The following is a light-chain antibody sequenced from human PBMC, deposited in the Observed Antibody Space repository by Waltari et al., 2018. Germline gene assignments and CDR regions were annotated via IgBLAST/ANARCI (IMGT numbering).Light chain of an antibody. CDR2: DAS. J-gene: IGKJ4*01. CDR3: QQSYSTPLT. V-gene: IGKV1-39*01. CDR1: QRLRSY. Sequence: DIQMTQSPSSLSASVGDRVTITCRASQRLRSYLNWYQQKPGKAPKLLIYDASNLQSGVPSRFSGSGSGTDFTLTISRLQAEDFATYFCQQSYSTPLTFGGGAKVEIK.